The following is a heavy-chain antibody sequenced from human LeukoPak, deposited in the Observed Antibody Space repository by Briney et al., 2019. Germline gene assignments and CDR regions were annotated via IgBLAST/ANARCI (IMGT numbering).Heavy chain of an antibody. CDR3: AKDFKCEL. D-gene: IGHD4/OR15-4a*01. CDR2: IIGSGADT. CDR1: GXTFSTFP. J-gene: IGHJ4*02. V-gene: IGHV3-23*01. Sequence: GGSLRLSWAASGXTFSTFPMTWVRQAPGKGLEWVSVIIGSGADTYYADSVKGRFTISRDNSKNTLYLQMNSLRAEDTAVYYCAKDFKCELWGQGTLVTVPS.